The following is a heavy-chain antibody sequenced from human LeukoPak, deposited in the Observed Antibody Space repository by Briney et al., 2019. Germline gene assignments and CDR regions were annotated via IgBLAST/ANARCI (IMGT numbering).Heavy chain of an antibody. D-gene: IGHD3-16*01. J-gene: IGHJ4*02. Sequence: ASVNVSFKASGYTFTSYYMHWVRQAPGQGLEWMGIINPSGGSTSYAQKFQGRVTMTRDTATSTVYMELSSLRSEDTAVYYCARDWPSLVKGGSEPIHPLPTLDYWGQGTLVTVSS. CDR2: INPSGGST. CDR1: GYTFTSYY. CDR3: ARDWPSLVKGGSEPIHPLPTLDY. V-gene: IGHV1-46*01.